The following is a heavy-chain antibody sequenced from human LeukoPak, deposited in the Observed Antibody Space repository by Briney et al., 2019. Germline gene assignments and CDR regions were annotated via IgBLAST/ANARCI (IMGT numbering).Heavy chain of an antibody. Sequence: ASVKVSCKASGYTFTSYDINWVRQATGQGLEWMGWMNPNSGNTGYAQKFQGRVTMTRNTSISTAYMELSSLRSEDTAVYYCARSIVVATKKDYWGQGTLVTVSS. CDR2: MNPNSGNT. V-gene: IGHV1-8*01. CDR1: GYTFTSYD. J-gene: IGHJ4*02. CDR3: ARSIVVATKKDY. D-gene: IGHD3-22*01.